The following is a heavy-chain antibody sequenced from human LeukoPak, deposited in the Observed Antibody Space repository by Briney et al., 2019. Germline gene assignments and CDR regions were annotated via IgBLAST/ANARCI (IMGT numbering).Heavy chain of an antibody. CDR2: ISSGGSTI. Sequence: GGSLRLSCAASGITFSINSMNWVRQALGKGLEWVSFISSGGSTIYYADSVKGRFTISRDNAKNSLYLQMNSLRAEDTAVYYCARYEGDYAWFDPWGQGTLVTVSS. D-gene: IGHD4-17*01. CDR3: ARYEGDYAWFDP. V-gene: IGHV3-48*04. CDR1: GITFSINS. J-gene: IGHJ5*02.